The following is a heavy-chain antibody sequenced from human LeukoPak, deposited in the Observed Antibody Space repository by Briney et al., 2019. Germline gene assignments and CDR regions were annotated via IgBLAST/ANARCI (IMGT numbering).Heavy chain of an antibody. CDR3: ARGITIFGVASTYFDY. CDR2: IYYSGST. Sequence: SETLPLTCTVSGGSISSSSYYWGWIRQPPGKGLEWIGSIYYSGSTYYNPSLKSRVTISVDTSKNQFPLKLSSVTAADTAVYYCARGITIFGVASTYFDYWGQGTLVTVSS. CDR1: GGSISSSSYY. V-gene: IGHV4-39*01. J-gene: IGHJ4*02. D-gene: IGHD3-3*01.